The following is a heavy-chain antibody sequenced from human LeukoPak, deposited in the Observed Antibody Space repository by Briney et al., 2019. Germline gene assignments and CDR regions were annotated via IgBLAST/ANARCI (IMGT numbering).Heavy chain of an antibody. V-gene: IGHV1-69*04. Sequence: SVKVSCKASGGTFSSYAISWVRQAPGQGLEWMGRIIPIFGIANYAQKFQGRVTMTRDTSTSTVYMELSSLRSEDTAVYYCARGEEAFDIWGQGTMVTVSS. CDR3: ARGEEAFDI. D-gene: IGHD1-26*01. CDR1: GGTFSSYA. CDR2: IIPIFGIA. J-gene: IGHJ3*02.